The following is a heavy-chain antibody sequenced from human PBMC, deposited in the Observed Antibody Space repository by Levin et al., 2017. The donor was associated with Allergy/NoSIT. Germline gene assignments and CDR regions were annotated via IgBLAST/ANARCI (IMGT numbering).Heavy chain of an antibody. CDR2: TCWDDDK. V-gene: IGHV2-5*02. CDR1: GFSFHTFGVC. CDR3: VHFKSGFGP. Sequence: SGPTLVKPTQTLTQTCTFSGFSFHTFGVCVGWIRQPPGRALEWLALTCWDDDKRYSPSLKSRLTITQDIPKNQVVFTLTNMDPLDTATYYCVHFKSGFGPWGQGTLVTVSS. J-gene: IGHJ5*02.